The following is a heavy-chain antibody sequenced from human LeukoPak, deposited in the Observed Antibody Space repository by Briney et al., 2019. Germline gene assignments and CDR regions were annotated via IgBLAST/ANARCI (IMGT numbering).Heavy chain of an antibody. D-gene: IGHD3-22*01. Sequence: GSLRLSCAASGFTFSSYWMHWVRQAPGKGLVWVSRINSDGSSTSYADSVKGRFTISRDNAKNTLYLQMNSLRAEDAAVYYCARAPDSSGYYDYWGQGTLVTVSS. CDR3: ARAPDSSGYYDY. J-gene: IGHJ4*02. V-gene: IGHV3-74*01. CDR1: GFTFSSYW. CDR2: INSDGSST.